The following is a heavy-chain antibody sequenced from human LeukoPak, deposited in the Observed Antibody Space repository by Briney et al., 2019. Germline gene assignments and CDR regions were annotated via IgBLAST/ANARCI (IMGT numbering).Heavy chain of an antibody. V-gene: IGHV4-39*01. D-gene: IGHD6-19*01. CDR2: MFYTGRT. CDR3: ARQSGIAVAGPITWYFDY. CDR1: GGSITSGTYY. Sequence: SETLSLTCSVSGGSITSGTYYWDWIRQPPGKGLEWIGTMFYTGRTDYNPSLKSRVTISVDTSKNQFSLKVTSVTAADTAVYYCARQSGIAVAGPITWYFDYWGQGTLVTVSS. J-gene: IGHJ4*02.